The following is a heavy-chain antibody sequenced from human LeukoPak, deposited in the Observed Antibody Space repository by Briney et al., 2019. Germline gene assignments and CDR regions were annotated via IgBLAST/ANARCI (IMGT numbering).Heavy chain of an antibody. J-gene: IGHJ4*02. CDR1: GFTFSNSA. CDR2: ISGSGDKV. D-gene: IGHD4/OR15-4a*01. V-gene: IGHV3-23*01. Sequence: GGSLRLSCAAPGFTFSNSAITWVRPAPGKGLEWVSAISGSGDKVHYADSVKGRFTISRDNSKNTLYLQRNSLRVEDTAIYDCAKDWCCDYWGQGTLITVSS. CDR3: AKDWCCDY.